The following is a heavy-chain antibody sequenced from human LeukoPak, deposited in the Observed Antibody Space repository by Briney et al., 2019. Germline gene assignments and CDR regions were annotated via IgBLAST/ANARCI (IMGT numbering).Heavy chain of an antibody. CDR1: GYSFSSGYY. V-gene: IGHV4-38-2*02. J-gene: IGHJ5*02. CDR3: ARRWEMATITWWFDP. CDR2: IYHSGKS. Sequence: SETLSLTCSVSGYSFSSGYYWDWIRQPPGKGLEWIASIYHSGKSYYNPSLESRVTISVDTSKNQISLKLRSVTAADTAVYYCARRWEMATITWWFDPWGQGTLVTVSS. D-gene: IGHD5-24*01.